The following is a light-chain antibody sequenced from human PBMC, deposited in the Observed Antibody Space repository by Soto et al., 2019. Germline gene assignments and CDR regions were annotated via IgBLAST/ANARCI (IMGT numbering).Light chain of an antibody. Sequence: QSVLTQPPSVSGAPGQRATISCTGSSSNIGAGYDVHWYQQLPGTAPKLLIYGNSNRLSGVPDRFSGSQSGTSASLAITWLQAEDEANYSCQSYDSSLSSYVFGTGTKLTVL. J-gene: IGLJ1*01. CDR1: SSNIGAGYD. CDR3: QSYDSSLSSYV. CDR2: GNS. V-gene: IGLV1-40*01.